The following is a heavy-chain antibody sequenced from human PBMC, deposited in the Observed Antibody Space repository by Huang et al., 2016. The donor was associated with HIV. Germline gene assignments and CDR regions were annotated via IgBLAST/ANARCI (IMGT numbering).Heavy chain of an antibody. V-gene: IGHV1-2*02. CDR2: INPKRGGT. Sequence: QVQLVQSGAEVKNPGASVRVSCKASGYTFTDSNIHWVRQAPGQGLEWRGLINPKRGGTVYAQRFQGRVPMTRDTTISTVHMDLRRIQSDDTAVYFCARDWSFGSSTSPADWGQGTLVTVSS. CDR3: ARDWSFGSSTSPAD. D-gene: IGHD6-6*01. CDR1: GYTFTDSN. J-gene: IGHJ4*02.